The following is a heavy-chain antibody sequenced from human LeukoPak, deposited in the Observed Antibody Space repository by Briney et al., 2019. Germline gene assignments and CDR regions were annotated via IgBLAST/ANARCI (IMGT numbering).Heavy chain of an antibody. CDR1: GYTLTELS. J-gene: IGHJ3*02. V-gene: IGHV1-24*01. Sequence: ASVKVSCRVSGYTLTELSMHWVRQAPGKGLEWMGGFDPEDGETIYAQKFQGRVTMTEDTSTDTAYMELSSLRSEDTAVYYCATERSGSYFLGAFDIWGQGTMVTVSS. D-gene: IGHD1-26*01. CDR3: ATERSGSYFLGAFDI. CDR2: FDPEDGET.